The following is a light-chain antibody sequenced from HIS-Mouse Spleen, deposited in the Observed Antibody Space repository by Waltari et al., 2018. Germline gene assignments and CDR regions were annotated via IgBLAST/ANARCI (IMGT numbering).Light chain of an antibody. J-gene: IGLJ2*01. Sequence: SYELTQPPSGSVSPGQTARITCSGDALPKTYAYWYQQKSGQAPVLVIYEDSKRPSGIPERFSGSSSGTMATLTISGAQVEDEADYYCYSTDSSGNHRVFGGGTKLTVL. CDR1: ALPKTY. CDR2: EDS. CDR3: YSTDSSGNHRV. V-gene: IGLV3-10*01.